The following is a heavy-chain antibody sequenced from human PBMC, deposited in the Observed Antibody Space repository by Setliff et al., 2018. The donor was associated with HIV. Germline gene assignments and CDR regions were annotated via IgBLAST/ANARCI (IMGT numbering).Heavy chain of an antibody. D-gene: IGHD2-15*01. J-gene: IGHJ6*02. CDR2: SNPNSGGT. CDR1: GYTFTGYY. Sequence: ASVKVSCKASGYTFTGYYMHWVRQAPGQGLEWMGWSNPNSGGTNFAQKFQGRVTMTRDTSISTAYMELSRLRSDDTAVYYCARDLDIVVLVAATEYGMDVWGQGTTVTVSS. V-gene: IGHV1-2*02. CDR3: ARDLDIVVLVAATEYGMDV.